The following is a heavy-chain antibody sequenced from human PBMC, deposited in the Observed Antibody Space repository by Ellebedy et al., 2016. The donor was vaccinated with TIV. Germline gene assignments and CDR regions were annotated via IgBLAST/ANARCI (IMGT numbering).Heavy chain of an antibody. V-gene: IGHV3-9*01. CDR3: AKVGTIAAIANNFDY. Sequence: PGGSLRLSCAASGFTFDDYAMHWVRQAPGKGLEWVSGISWNSGSKGYAGSVKGRFTISRDNAKNYLYLQMNSLRDEDTSLYYCAKVGTIAAIANNFDYWGQGTLVTVSS. D-gene: IGHD6-13*01. CDR2: ISWNSGSK. J-gene: IGHJ4*02. CDR1: GFTFDDYA.